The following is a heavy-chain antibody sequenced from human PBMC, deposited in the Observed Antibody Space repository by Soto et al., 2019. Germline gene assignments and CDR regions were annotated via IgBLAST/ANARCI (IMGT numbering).Heavy chain of an antibody. CDR2: VVPMYDSV. CDR3: ASWRSYSGSYCFDY. V-gene: IGHV1-69*06. J-gene: IGHJ4*02. CDR1: GGTFNNFT. Sequence: SLKFSRKASGGTFNNFTINCVRHDPGRGLEWVGQVVPMYDSVNYAENFQGRVTITADKSTKTAYMELTSLRSEDTALYFCASWRSYSGSYCFDYWGQGTLVTVS. D-gene: IGHD1-26*01.